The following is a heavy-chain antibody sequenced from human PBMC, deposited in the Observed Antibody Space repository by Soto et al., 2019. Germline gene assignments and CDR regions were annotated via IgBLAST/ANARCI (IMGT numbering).Heavy chain of an antibody. CDR3: AKALPEDTVVVPAAMNH. D-gene: IGHD2-2*01. J-gene: IGHJ4*02. V-gene: IGHV3-9*01. Sequence: EVQLVESGGGLVQPGRSLRLSCAASGFTFDDYAMHWVRQAPGKGLEWVSGISWNSGSIGYADSVKGRFIISRDNAKNSLYQQMNIRRAEDTDSYYCAKALPEDTVVVPAAMNHGGQGNLVTVSS. CDR1: GFTFDDYA. CDR2: ISWNSGSI.